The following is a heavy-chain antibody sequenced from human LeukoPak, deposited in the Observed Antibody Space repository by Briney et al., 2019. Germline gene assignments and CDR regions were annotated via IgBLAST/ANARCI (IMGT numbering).Heavy chain of an antibody. CDR1: GFTFSNYG. CDR2: IKQDGSEK. J-gene: IGHJ4*02. D-gene: IGHD5-12*01. V-gene: IGHV3-7*01. CDR3: ARDGGYRGYDADC. Sequence: EPGGSLRLSCAASGFTFSNYGMSWVRQAPGKGLEWVASIKQDGSEKFYVDSVKGRFTISRDNAKNSLYLQMNSLRAEDTAVYYCARDGGYRGYDADCWGQGTLVTVSS.